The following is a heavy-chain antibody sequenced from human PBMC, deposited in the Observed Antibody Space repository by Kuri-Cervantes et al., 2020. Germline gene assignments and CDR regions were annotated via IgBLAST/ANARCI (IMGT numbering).Heavy chain of an antibody. J-gene: IGHJ2*01. Sequence: KISCKASGGTFSSYAISWVRQAPGQGLEWMGGIIPIFGTANYAQKFQGRVTITADESTSTAYMELSSLRSEDTAVYYCASIWGGYSSVYWYFDLWGRGTLVTVSS. V-gene: IGHV1-69*01. D-gene: IGHD6-19*01. CDR1: GGTFSSYA. CDR3: ASIWGGYSSVYWYFDL. CDR2: IIPIFGTA.